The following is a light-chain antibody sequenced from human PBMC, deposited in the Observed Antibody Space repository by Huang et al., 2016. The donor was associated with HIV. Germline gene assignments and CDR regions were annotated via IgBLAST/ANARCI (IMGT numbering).Light chain of an antibody. Sequence: TVLTQSPATLTLSPGERATLSCRASQSVSGYLAWYQQKPGQAPRLLIHDASSRATGVPVRFSASGSGTEFTLSISSLGPEDFAVYYCQQRSNWPPVYTFGRGTKLDIK. CDR1: QSVSGY. J-gene: IGKJ2*01. V-gene: IGKV3-11*01. CDR2: DAS. CDR3: QQRSNWPPVYT.